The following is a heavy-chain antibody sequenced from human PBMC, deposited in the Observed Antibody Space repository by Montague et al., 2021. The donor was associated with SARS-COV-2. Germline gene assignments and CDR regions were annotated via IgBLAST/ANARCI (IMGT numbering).Heavy chain of an antibody. CDR3: ARGIVGATVPLDYYYGMDV. CDR2: INWNGGST. D-gene: IGHD1-26*01. V-gene: IGHV3-20*04. J-gene: IGHJ6*02. Sequence: SLRLSCAASGFTFGGHGMSWVRQAPGKGLEWVSGINWNGGSTGYADSVKGRFTISRDNAKNSLYMQMNSLRAEDTALYYCARGIVGATVPLDYYYGMDVWGQGTTVTVSS. CDR1: GFTFGGHG.